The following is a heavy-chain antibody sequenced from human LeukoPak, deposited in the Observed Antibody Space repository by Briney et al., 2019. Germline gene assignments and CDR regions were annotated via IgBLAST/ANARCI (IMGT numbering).Heavy chain of an antibody. V-gene: IGHV4-30-2*01. CDR3: VRCAKIPYGMDV. D-gene: IGHD2-8*01. J-gene: IGHJ6*02. CDR2: IYHSGST. Sequence: SQTLSLTCAVSGGSISSGGYSWSWIRQPPGKGLEWIGYIYHSGSTYYNPSLKSRVTISVDRSKNQFSLKLSSVTAADTAVYYCVRCAKIPYGMDVWGQGTLVTVSS. CDR1: GGSISSGGYS.